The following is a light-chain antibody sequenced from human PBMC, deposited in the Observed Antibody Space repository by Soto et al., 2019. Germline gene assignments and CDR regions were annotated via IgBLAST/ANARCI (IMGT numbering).Light chain of an antibody. CDR2: GAS. J-gene: IGKJ1*01. CDR3: QQYNNWPPWT. V-gene: IGKV3-15*01. CDR1: QSVSSN. Sequence: EIVMTQYTATLSVSPGGRATLSCKASQSVSSNLAWYQQRPGQAPRLLIYGASTRATGIPARFSGSGSGTEFTLTISSLQSEDFAVYYCQQYNNWPPWTFGQGTKVDIK.